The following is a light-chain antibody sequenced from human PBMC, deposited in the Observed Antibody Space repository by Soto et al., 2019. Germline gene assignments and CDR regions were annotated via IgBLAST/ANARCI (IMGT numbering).Light chain of an antibody. J-gene: IGKJ1*01. CDR1: QSVYSTY. CDR2: DAS. V-gene: IGKV3-20*01. Sequence: EIVLTQSPGTLSLSPGERATLSCRASQSVYSTYLAWYQQKPGQAPRLLIYDASSRATGIPDRFSGSGSGTDFTLTTSRLEPEDFAVYYCQQYGNSPRTFGQGTKVDIK. CDR3: QQYGNSPRT.